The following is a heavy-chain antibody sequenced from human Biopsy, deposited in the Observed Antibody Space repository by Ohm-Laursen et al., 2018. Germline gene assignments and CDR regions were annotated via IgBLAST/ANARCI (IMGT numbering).Heavy chain of an antibody. D-gene: IGHD4-23*01. J-gene: IGHJ1*01. Sequence: ALSLTCTVSGGSFTGHYWTWIRQPPGRGLEWIGHISHTGYTSYKSSLKSRVTISLDTSRKHFSLRLTSLAAADTAVYYCARGSNEYGGLYFPHWGQGTLVTVSS. CDR1: GGSFTGHY. CDR3: ARGSNEYGGLYFPH. CDR2: ISHTGYT. V-gene: IGHV4-59*11.